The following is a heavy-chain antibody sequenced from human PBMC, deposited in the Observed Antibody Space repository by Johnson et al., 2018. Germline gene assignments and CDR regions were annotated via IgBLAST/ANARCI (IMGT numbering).Heavy chain of an antibody. D-gene: IGHD1/OR15-1a*01. J-gene: IGHJ3*02. Sequence: VQLVQSGGGLVQPGRSLRLSCAASGFTFDDSAMHWVRQAPGKGLEWISGITWNGGSLGYADSVKGRFTISRDNAKNSLYLHMNSLRAEDTALYYCTRRTGRDAFDIWGQGTMVTVSS. V-gene: IGHV3-9*01. CDR2: ITWNGGSL. CDR3: TRRTGRDAFDI. CDR1: GFTFDDSA.